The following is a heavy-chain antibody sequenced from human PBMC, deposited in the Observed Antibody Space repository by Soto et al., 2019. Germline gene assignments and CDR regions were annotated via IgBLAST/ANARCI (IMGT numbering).Heavy chain of an antibody. CDR3: ARHPTTLYSNTWFAYFDF. V-gene: IGHV4-59*08. Sequence: QVQLQQSGPGLVKPSETLSLTCTVSGGSITGYYWSWIRQPPGKGLEWIGYIYNSGSTNYNPSLKIRVTISLDTSKNQFSLNLTSVTAADTAIYYCARHPTTLYSNTWFAYFDFWGQGTLVTVSS. CDR2: IYNSGST. J-gene: IGHJ4*02. D-gene: IGHD6-13*01. CDR1: GGSITGYY.